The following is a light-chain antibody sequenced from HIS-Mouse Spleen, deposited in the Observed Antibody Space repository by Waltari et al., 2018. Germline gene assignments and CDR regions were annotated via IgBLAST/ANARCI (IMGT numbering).Light chain of an antibody. V-gene: IGLV2-14*03. CDR2: DVS. CDR1: SSDVGRYNY. J-gene: IGLJ1*01. CDR3: SSYTSSSTYV. Sequence: QSALTQPASVSGSPGQSITISCTGTSSDVGRYNYVSWYQQHPGKAPKRMIYDVSKRPSGVSNRFSGSKSGNTASLTISGLQAEDEADYYCSSYTSSSTYVFGTGTKVTVL.